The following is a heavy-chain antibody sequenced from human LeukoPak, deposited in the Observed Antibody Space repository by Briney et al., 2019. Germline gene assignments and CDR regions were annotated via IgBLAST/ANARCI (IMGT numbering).Heavy chain of an antibody. D-gene: IGHD4-17*01. V-gene: IGHV4-30-4*01. J-gene: IGHJ5*02. CDR3: ARYTRLRGTNWFDP. CDR1: GGSVSSGNYY. Sequence: SETLSLTCTVSGGSVSSGNYYWSWIRQHPGKGLEWIGYVSHSGPTDINPSLKSRATIAVDTSTNQFSLRLTSVTAADTAIYYCARYTRLRGTNWFDPWGQGTLVTVSS. CDR2: VSHSGPT.